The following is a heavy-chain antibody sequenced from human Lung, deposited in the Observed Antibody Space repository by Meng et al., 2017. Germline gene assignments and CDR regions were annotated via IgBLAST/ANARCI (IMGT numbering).Heavy chain of an antibody. CDR1: GGSVRDYY. CDR3: ARGPTTMAHDFDY. J-gene: IGHJ4*02. V-gene: IGHV4-34*01. Sequence: VELSRWGAGVVKASESLSLTCVVSGGSVRDYYGSWIRHPPGKGLEWIGEINHSGSTNYNPSLESRATISVDTSQNNLSLKLSSVTAADSAVYYCARGPTTMAHDFDYWGQGTLVTVSS. CDR2: INHSGST. D-gene: IGHD4-11*01.